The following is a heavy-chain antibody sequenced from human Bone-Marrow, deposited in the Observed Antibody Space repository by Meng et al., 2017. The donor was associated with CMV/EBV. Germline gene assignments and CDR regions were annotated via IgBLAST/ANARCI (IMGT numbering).Heavy chain of an antibody. CDR3: AKDLLLFGGANAYFDY. J-gene: IGHJ4*02. D-gene: IGHD3-16*01. V-gene: IGHV3-30*02. Sequence: GESLKISCAASRFTFSNYGMHWVRQAPGKGLEWVAFIRHDGTNKYYGDSVKGRFTISRDNSKNTVYLQMNSLRPEETAIYYCAKDLLLFGGANAYFDYWGQGTLVTVSS. CDR2: IRHDGTNK. CDR1: RFTFSNYG.